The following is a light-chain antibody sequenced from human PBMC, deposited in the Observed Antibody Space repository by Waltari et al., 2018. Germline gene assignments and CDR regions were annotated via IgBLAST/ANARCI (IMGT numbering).Light chain of an antibody. CDR3: QQSYSVPWT. J-gene: IGKJ1*01. V-gene: IGKV1-39*01. CDR1: QSITNY. CDR2: ATS. Sequence: DIQMTQSPSSLSASVGDRVTITCRASQSITNYLDWYRQKPGRAPKLLIYATSTLQSGVPSRFTGSGYGTDFTLTISSLQPEDFATYHCQQSYSVPWTFGQGTKVEVK.